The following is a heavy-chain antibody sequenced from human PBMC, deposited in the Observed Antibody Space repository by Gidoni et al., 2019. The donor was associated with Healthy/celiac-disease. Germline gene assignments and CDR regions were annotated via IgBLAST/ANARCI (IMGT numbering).Heavy chain of an antibody. CDR2: ISGSGGST. CDR3: AKCQNALTTVTYNWFDP. D-gene: IGHD4-17*01. Sequence: EVQLLESGGGLVQPGGSLRLSCAASGFTFSSYDMSWVRQAPGKGLEWVSAISGSGGSTYYADSVKGRFTISRDNSKNTLYLQMNSLRAEDTAVYYCAKCQNALTTVTYNWFDPWGQGTLVTVSS. V-gene: IGHV3-23*01. CDR1: GFTFSSYD. J-gene: IGHJ5*02.